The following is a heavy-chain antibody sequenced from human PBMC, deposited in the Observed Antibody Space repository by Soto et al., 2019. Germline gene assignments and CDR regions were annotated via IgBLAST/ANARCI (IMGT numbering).Heavy chain of an antibody. CDR2: INHSGST. D-gene: IGHD3-3*01. V-gene: IGHV4-34*01. J-gene: IGHJ5*02. CDR3: ARRRRFLEWLLGGSWFDP. Sequence: SETLSLTCAVYGGSFSGYYWSWIRQPPGKGLEWIGEINHSGSTNYNPSLKSRVTISVDTSKNQFSLKLSSVTAADSAVYYCARRRRFLEWLLGGSWFDPWGQGTLVTVSS. CDR1: GGSFSGYY.